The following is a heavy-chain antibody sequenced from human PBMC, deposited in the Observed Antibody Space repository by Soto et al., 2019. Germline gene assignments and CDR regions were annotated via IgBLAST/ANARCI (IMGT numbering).Heavy chain of an antibody. CDR1: GGSIRSYY. J-gene: IGHJ4*02. CDR3: ARENGGVTTSPRHFDY. V-gene: IGHV4-59*01. Sequence: SETLSLTCTVSGGSIRSYYWTWIRQPPGKGLEWIGYIYYSGSTNYNPSLKSRVTISVDTSKNQFSLNLSSVTAADTAVYYCARENGGVTTSPRHFDYWGQGTLVTVSS. CDR2: IYYSGST. D-gene: IGHD4-17*01.